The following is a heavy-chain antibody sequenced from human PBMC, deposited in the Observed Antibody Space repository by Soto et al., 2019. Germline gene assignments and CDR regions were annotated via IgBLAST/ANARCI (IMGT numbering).Heavy chain of an antibody. Sequence: QVQLQESGPGLVKPSGTLSLTCAVSGGSISSSNWWSWVRQPPGKGLEWIGEIYHSGSTNYNPSLKSRVTISVDKSKNQFSLKLSSVTAADTAVYYCARDRGPPPWWSDLPNNWFDPWGQGTLVTVSS. CDR2: IYHSGST. D-gene: IGHD2-15*01. CDR3: ARDRGPPPWWSDLPNNWFDP. J-gene: IGHJ5*02. CDR1: GGSISSSNW. V-gene: IGHV4-4*02.